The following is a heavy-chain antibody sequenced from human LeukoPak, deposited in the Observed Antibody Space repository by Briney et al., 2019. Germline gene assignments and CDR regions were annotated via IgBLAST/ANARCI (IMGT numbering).Heavy chain of an antibody. D-gene: IGHD3-9*01. CDR2: ISGYNAIQ. CDR1: GYTFSRYG. Sequence: ASLKVSCKPSGYTFSRYGISWVRQAPGQGLEWMGGISGYNAIQETAQKVQVSLTLTTDTSTSTAYMELRTLRSDDTAVYYCAREGAYIDGPQASDIWGQGTMVTVS. J-gene: IGHJ3*02. CDR3: AREGAYIDGPQASDI. V-gene: IGHV1-18*01.